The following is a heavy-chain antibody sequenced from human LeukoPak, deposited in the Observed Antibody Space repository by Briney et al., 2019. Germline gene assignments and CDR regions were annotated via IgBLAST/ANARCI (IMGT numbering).Heavy chain of an antibody. Sequence: GGSPRLSCAASGFTFSNAWMSWVRQAPGKGLEWVGRIKSKTDGGTTDYAAPVKGRFTISRDDSENTLFLQMNSLKIEDTAVYYCTTEGDDIAEAWFDYWGQGTQVTVSS. V-gene: IGHV3-15*01. J-gene: IGHJ4*02. CDR1: GFTFSNAW. D-gene: IGHD6-13*01. CDR2: IKSKTDGGTT. CDR3: TTEGDDIAEAWFDY.